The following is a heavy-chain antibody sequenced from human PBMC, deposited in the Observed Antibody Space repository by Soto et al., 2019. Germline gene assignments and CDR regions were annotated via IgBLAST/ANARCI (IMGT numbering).Heavy chain of an antibody. CDR1: NGSTTSYY. CDR3: ARGYGSGSNPYLPVDY. Sequence: PSETLSLTCTVSNGSTTSYYCSWVRQPPWKGLEWIGYIYSSGITSYNPSLKSRVTISLDTSKNQFSLRLSSVTAADTAVYYCARGYGSGSNPYLPVDYWGQGTQVTVSS. CDR2: IYSSGIT. J-gene: IGHJ4*02. V-gene: IGHV4-59*01. D-gene: IGHD3-10*01.